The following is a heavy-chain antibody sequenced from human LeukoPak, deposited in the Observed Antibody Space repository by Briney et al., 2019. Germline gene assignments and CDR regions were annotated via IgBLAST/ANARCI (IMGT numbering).Heavy chain of an antibody. CDR3: ARDPSPGTTVTHGWFDP. J-gene: IGHJ5*02. V-gene: IGHV3-30-3*01. CDR1: GFTFSSYA. Sequence: GGSLRLSCAASGFTFSSYAMHWVRQAPGKGLEWVAVISFDGSNTHYADSVKGRFTISRDNSMNTLYLQMNSLRADDTAVYYCARDPSPGTTVTHGWFDPWGQGTLVTVSS. D-gene: IGHD4-17*01. CDR2: ISFDGSNT.